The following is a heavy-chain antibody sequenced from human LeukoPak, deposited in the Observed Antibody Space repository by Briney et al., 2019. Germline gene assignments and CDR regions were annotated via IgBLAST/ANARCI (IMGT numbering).Heavy chain of an antibody. V-gene: IGHV3-48*03. D-gene: IGHD3-9*01. CDR3: ARDQRYFDWLPFDH. Sequence: GGSLRLSCAASGFTFSSYEMNWVRQAPGKGLEWVSYISSSGSTIYYADSVKGRFTISRDNAKNSLYLQMNSLRAEDTAVYYCARDQRYFDWLPFDHWGQGTLVTVSS. CDR1: GFTFSSYE. CDR2: ISSSGSTI. J-gene: IGHJ4*02.